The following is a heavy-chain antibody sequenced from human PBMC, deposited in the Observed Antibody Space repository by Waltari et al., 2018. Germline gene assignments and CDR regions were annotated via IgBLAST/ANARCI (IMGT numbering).Heavy chain of an antibody. J-gene: IGHJ4*02. D-gene: IGHD3-10*01. V-gene: IGHV4-59*01. CDR1: AASISSYY. Sequence: QVRLQESGPGLVKPSETLSLTCTVSAASISSYYWSWIRQPPGKGLEWIAYIYFSGSTSYHPSRKSRVAISGDTSKKQFSLRLSSVTAADTAVYYCARGDTSNWFASYFDFWGQGILVSVSS. CDR2: IYFSGST. CDR3: ARGDTSNWFASYFDF.